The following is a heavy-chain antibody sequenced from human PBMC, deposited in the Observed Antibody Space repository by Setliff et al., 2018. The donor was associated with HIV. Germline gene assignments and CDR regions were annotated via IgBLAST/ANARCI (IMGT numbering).Heavy chain of an antibody. CDR1: GGAFISHT. CDR3: ARSSYYDVNSPFDY. Sequence: GASVKVSCKASGGAFISHTFTWVRQAPGQGLEWMGRIIPILGIANYAQKFQGRVTITADKSTSTAYMELSSLRSEDTAVYYCARSSYYDVNSPFDYWGQGTRVTVSS. V-gene: IGHV1-69*02. J-gene: IGHJ4*02. CDR2: IIPILGIA. D-gene: IGHD3-16*01.